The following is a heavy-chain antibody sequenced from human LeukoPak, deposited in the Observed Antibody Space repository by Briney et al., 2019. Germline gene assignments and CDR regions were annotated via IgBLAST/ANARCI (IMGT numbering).Heavy chain of an antibody. CDR1: GFTFSSYW. J-gene: IGHJ6*03. D-gene: IGHD3-3*01. V-gene: IGHV3-7*01. CDR3: ARGGHKYDFWRGYYGGYYYMDV. CDR2: RKRDGSEK. Sequence: GGSLRLSCAASGFTFSSYWMSWVRQAPGKGLEWVANRKRDGSEKYYVDSVKGRFTISRDNAKNSLYLQMNSLRAEDTAVYYCARGGHKYDFWRGYYGGYYYMDVWGKGTTVTVSS.